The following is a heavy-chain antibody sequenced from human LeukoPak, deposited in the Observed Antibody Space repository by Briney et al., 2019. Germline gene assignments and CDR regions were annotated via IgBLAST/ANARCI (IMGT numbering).Heavy chain of an antibody. V-gene: IGHV3-30*02. Sequence: TGGSLRLSCVASEFTVTSYGMHWVRQAPGKGLEWVAFLRYDGSNRSYADSVKGRFTISRDNSKNTLYLQMNSLRAEDTAVYYCAKDVDLFGELYFDSWGQGTLVTVSS. CDR1: EFTVTSYG. D-gene: IGHD3-10*02. CDR3: AKDVDLFGELYFDS. CDR2: LRYDGSNR. J-gene: IGHJ4*02.